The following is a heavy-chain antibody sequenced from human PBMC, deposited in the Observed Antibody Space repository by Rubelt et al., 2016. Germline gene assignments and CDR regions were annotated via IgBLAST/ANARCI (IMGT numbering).Heavy chain of an antibody. CDR3: ATHGDPLVAFDI. CDR2: IIPILGIE. CDR1: GGTFSSYA. Sequence: QVQLVQSGAEVKKPGSSVKVSCKASGGTFSSYAISWVRQAPGQGLEWMGRIIPILGIENYARKFQGRVTVTADKATSTAYMELSSLRSEDTAVYYCATHGDPLVAFDIWGQGTMVTVSS. J-gene: IGHJ3*02. D-gene: IGHD2-15*01. V-gene: IGHV1-69*04.